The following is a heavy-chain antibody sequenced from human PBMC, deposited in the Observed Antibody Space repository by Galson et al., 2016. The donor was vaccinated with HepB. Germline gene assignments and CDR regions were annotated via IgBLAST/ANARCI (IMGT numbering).Heavy chain of an antibody. D-gene: IGHD6-19*01. CDR2: TFYRSKRFT. CDR1: GDSVSSNSAS. CDR3: ARGRWTSGRPGGWFDP. J-gene: IGHJ5*02. Sequence: CAISGDSVSSNSASWVWLRQSPSRGLEWLGRTFYRSKRFTDYAPSVRGRITFSPDTAKNQFSLHLNSVTSEDTAVYFCARGRWTSGRPGGWFDPWGQGTLVTVSS. V-gene: IGHV6-1*01.